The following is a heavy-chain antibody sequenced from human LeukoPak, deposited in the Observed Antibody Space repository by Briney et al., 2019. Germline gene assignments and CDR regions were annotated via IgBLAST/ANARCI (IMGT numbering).Heavy chain of an antibody. J-gene: IGHJ4*02. CDR3: ARDRNTDFWSGYYTNYFDY. Sequence: PGGSLRLSCAASGFTFTNYWMSWVRQAPGKGLDWVATIKQDGTEEYYVDSVKGRFTISRDNAKNSLFLQMNSLRAEDTAVYYCARDRNTDFWSGYYTNYFDYWGQGTLVTVSS. D-gene: IGHD3-3*01. CDR1: GFTFTNYW. CDR2: IKQDGTEE. V-gene: IGHV3-7*01.